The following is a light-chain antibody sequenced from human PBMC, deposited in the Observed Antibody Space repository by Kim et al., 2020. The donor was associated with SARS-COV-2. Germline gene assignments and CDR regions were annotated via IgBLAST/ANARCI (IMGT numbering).Light chain of an antibody. CDR2: TNN. V-gene: IGLV1-44*01. Sequence: GQRVTLACSGSSSNIGSNSVYWNQQLPGTAPKLIIYTNNQRPSGVPDRFSGSKSGTSASLAICGLQSDDEADYYCAAWDDSLNGYVLGTGTKVTVL. J-gene: IGLJ1*01. CDR3: AAWDDSLNGYV. CDR1: SSNIGSNS.